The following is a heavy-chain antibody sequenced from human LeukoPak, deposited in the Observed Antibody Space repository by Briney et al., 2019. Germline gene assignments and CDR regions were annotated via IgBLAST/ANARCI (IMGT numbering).Heavy chain of an antibody. D-gene: IGHD3-10*01. V-gene: IGHV1-2*02. CDR3: ARPRLAMVRGRANQWWFDP. CDR2: INPNSGGT. CDR1: GYTFTGCY. J-gene: IGHJ5*02. Sequence: ASVKVCSKASGYTFTGCYMHWVRQAPGQGLEWMGWINPNSGGTNYAQKFQGRVTMTRDTSISTAYMELSRLRSDDTAVYYCARPRLAMVRGRANQWWFDPWGQGTLVTVSS.